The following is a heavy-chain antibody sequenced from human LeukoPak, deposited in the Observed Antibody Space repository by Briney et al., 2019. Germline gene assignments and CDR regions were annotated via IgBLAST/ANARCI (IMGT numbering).Heavy chain of an antibody. CDR3: ARGPITMIVVNWFDP. V-gene: IGHV1-46*03. D-gene: IGHD3-22*01. J-gene: IGHJ5*02. CDR2: INPSGGST. Sequence: ASVKVSCKASGYTFTSYYMHWVRQAPGQGLEWMGIINPSGGSTSYEQKFQGRVTMTRDTSTSTVYMELSSLRSEDTAVYYCARGPITMIVVNWFDPWGQGTLVTVSS. CDR1: GYTFTSYY.